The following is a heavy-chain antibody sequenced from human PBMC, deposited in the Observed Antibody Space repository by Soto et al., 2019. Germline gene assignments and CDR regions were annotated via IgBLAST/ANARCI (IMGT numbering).Heavy chain of an antibody. D-gene: IGHD3-3*01. CDR2: IKQDGSEK. Sequence: GGSLRLSCAASGFTFSSYWMSWVRQAPGKGLEWVANIKQDGSEKYYVDSVKGRFTISRDNAKNSLYLQMNSLRAEDTAVYYCARVSYDFWSGFSLFDYWGQGTLVTVSS. V-gene: IGHV3-7*01. CDR3: ARVSYDFWSGFSLFDY. J-gene: IGHJ4*02. CDR1: GFTFSSYW.